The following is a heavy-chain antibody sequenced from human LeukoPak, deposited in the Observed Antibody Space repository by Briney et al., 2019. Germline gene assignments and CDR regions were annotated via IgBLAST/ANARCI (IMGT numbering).Heavy chain of an antibody. D-gene: IGHD3-3*01. CDR1: GGSISSYY. CDR2: IYTSGST. Sequence: PSETLSLTCTVSGGSISSYYWSWIRQPAGKGLEWIGRIYTSGSTNYNPSLKSRVTMSVDTSKNQFSLKLSSVTASDTAVYYCARAAQYYDFWSGYENYYYYYTDVWGKGTTVTVSS. CDR3: ARAAQYYDFWSGYENYYYYYTDV. J-gene: IGHJ6*03. V-gene: IGHV4-4*07.